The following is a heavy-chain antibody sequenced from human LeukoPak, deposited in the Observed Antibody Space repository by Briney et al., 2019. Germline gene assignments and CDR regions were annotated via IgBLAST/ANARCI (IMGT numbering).Heavy chain of an antibody. V-gene: IGHV1-69*05. J-gene: IGHJ6*03. CDR2: IIPIFGTA. CDR3: AGDDGSTSRPLGYYYYMDV. Sequence: SVKVSCKASGGTFSSYAISRVRQAPGQGLEWMGGIIPIFGTANYAQKFQGRVTITTDESTSTAYMELSSLRSEDTAVYYCAGDDGSTSRPLGYYYYMDVWGKGTTVTVSS. CDR1: GGTFSSYA. D-gene: IGHD1/OR15-1a*01.